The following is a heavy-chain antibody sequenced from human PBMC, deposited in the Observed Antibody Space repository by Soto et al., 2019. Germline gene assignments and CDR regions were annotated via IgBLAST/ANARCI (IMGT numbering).Heavy chain of an antibody. Sequence: ASVKVYCKASGYTFTSYGISWVRQAPGQGLEWMGWISAYNGNTNYAQKLQGRVTMTTDTSTSTAYMELRSLRSDDTAVYYCAKCLRGGIGVACTEDYVYWGQGALVTVSS. CDR3: AKCLRGGIGVACTEDYVY. CDR2: ISAYNGNT. D-gene: IGHD6-19*01. J-gene: IGHJ4*02. V-gene: IGHV1-18*01. CDR1: GYTFTSYG.